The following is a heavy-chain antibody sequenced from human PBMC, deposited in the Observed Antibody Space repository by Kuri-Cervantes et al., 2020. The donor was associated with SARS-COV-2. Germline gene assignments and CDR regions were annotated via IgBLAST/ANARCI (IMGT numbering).Heavy chain of an antibody. CDR1: GFTFSLHG. CDR3: ARAVGSSSAGDYSMDV. Sequence: GGSLRLSCAASGFTFSLHGMDWVRQAPGKGLEWVSSIRSSSTYIYYPDSVKGRFTNSRDNAKNSLFLQMNRLRADDAAVYYCARAVGSSSAGDYSMDVWGERTTVTVSS. CDR2: IRSSSTYI. V-gene: IGHV3-21*01. J-gene: IGHJ6*03. D-gene: IGHD6-6*01.